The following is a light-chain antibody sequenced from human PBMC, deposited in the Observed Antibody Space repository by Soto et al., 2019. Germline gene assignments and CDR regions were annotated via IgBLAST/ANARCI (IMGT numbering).Light chain of an antibody. J-gene: IGKJ1*01. V-gene: IGKV3-20*01. Sequence: EIVLTQSPGTLSLSPGERATLSCRASQGVNSLFFGWHQQKPGQSPRLLIYGATNRAAGIPARFSGSGSGTDFTLTISRLEPEDSAVYFCQQYGTSPKTFGQGTRVEIK. CDR2: GAT. CDR1: QGVNSLF. CDR3: QQYGTSPKT.